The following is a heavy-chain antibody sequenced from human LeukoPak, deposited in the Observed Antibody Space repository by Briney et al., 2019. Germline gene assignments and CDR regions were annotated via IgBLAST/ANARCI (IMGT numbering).Heavy chain of an antibody. J-gene: IGHJ6*03. Sequence: GASVKVSCKASGYTFTSYDINWVRQATGQGLEWLGWMNPNSGNTGYAQKFQGRVTIIRHTSISTAYMELSSLRSEDTAVYYCTRYYYYMDVWGKGTTVTVSS. V-gene: IGHV1-8*03. CDR3: TRYYYYMDV. CDR2: MNPNSGNT. CDR1: GYTFTSYD.